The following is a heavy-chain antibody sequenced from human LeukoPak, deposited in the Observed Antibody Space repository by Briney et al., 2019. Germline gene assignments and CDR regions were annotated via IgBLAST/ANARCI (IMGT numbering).Heavy chain of an antibody. V-gene: IGHV4-4*02. Sequence: SETLSLTCAVSGASISSSYWWSWVRQPPGKGLEWIGEIHHSGSTKYNPSLKSRVTISVDKSKNQFSLKLSSVTAADTAVYYCTPSPCSGDSCYRFDFWGQGTQVTVSS. CDR2: IHHSGST. J-gene: IGHJ4*02. D-gene: IGHD2-15*01. CDR1: GASISSSYW. CDR3: TPSPCSGDSCYRFDF.